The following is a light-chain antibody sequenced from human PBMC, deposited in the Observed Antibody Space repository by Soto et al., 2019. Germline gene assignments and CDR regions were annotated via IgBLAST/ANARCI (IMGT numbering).Light chain of an antibody. CDR2: KAS. V-gene: IGKV1-13*02. J-gene: IGKJ1*01. Sequence: TQSPSALSASVGDRVTITCRASQSISSHLNWYQQKPGKAPKLLIYKASSLESGVPSRFSGSGSGTDFTLTISCLQSEDFATYYCRQYYSYPRAFGQGTKVDI. CDR1: QSISSH. CDR3: RQYYSYPRA.